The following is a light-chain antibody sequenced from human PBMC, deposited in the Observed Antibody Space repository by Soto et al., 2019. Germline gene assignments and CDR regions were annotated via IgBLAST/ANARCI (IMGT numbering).Light chain of an antibody. V-gene: IGKV1-5*01. J-gene: IGKJ5*01. CDR2: DAT. CDR3: QQASSFPPT. CDR1: QTIDSW. Sequence: DIQMTQSPSILSASVGDSATITCRASQTIDSWVAWYQQKPGKAPKLLVYDATSLESGVSSRFSGSGYGTEFTLTISSLQPEDFATYYCQQASSFPPTFGQGTRLEIK.